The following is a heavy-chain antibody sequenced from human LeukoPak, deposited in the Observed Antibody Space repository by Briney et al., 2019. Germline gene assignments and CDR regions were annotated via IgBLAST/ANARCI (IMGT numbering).Heavy chain of an antibody. CDR3: ARSGLLPNDAFDI. CDR1: GGTFSSYA. D-gene: IGHD3-22*01. Sequence: GASVKVSCKASGGTFSSYAISWVRQAPGQGLEWMGGIIPILGTANYAQKFQGRVTITADESTSTAYMELSSLRSEDTAVYYCARSGLLPNDAFDIWGQGTMVTVSS. V-gene: IGHV1-69*01. J-gene: IGHJ3*02. CDR2: IIPILGTA.